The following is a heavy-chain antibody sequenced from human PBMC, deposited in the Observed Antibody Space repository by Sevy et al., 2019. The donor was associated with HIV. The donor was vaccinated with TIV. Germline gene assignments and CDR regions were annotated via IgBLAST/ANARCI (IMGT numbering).Heavy chain of an antibody. J-gene: IGHJ4*02. CDR1: GGTFSSFA. CDR3: ARGRGSIGWYYPMDY. D-gene: IGHD6-19*01. Sequence: ASVKVSCKASGGTFSSFAISWVRLAPGQGLEWMGRIIPITGITNYAQRLQGRVTITADKSTSTAYMELSSLRSEDTAVYYCARGRGSIGWYYPMDYWGQGTLVTVSS. CDR2: IIPITGIT. V-gene: IGHV1-69*04.